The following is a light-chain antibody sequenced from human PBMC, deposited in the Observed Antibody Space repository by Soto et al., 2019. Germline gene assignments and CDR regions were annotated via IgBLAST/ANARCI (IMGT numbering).Light chain of an antibody. CDR2: AAS. J-gene: IGKJ1*01. V-gene: IGKV1-39*01. CDR1: QSISSY. CDR3: QQSYSTPST. Sequence: DIQMTQSPSILSASVGDRVTITCRASQSISSYLNWYQQKPGKAPKLLIYAASSLQSGVPSRFSGSGSGTDFTLTISSLQPEDFATYYCQQSYSTPSTFGQGTKVDVK.